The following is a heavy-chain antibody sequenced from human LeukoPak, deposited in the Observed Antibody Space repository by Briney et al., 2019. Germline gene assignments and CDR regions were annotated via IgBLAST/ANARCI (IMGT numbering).Heavy chain of an antibody. CDR3: ARYDPVMAGNRLGIIYY. CDR2: ISGSVNST. CDR1: GFTFTNYA. D-gene: IGHD1-14*01. V-gene: IGHV3-23*01. Sequence: GGSLTLSCPDSGFTFTNYALLWARQAPRKGLAWVYVISGSVNSTYYPDFPKGPITLFRKNSQKTLYPQMNSLKAEEPALYYRARYDPVMAGNRLGIIYYWGQGTLVTVSS. J-gene: IGHJ4*02.